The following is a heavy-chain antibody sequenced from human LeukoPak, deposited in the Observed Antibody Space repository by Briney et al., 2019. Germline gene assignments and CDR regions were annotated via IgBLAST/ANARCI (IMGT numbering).Heavy chain of an antibody. Sequence: GASVKVSCKASGYSFTSYAMHWVRQAPGQRLEWMGWINAANGNTKYSQKFQGRVTITRDTSASTAYMELSSLRSEDTAVYYCARDRWLRPYYFDYWGQGTLVTVSS. CDR3: ARDRWLRPYYFDY. J-gene: IGHJ4*02. CDR2: INAANGNT. CDR1: GYSFTSYA. D-gene: IGHD5-12*01. V-gene: IGHV1-3*01.